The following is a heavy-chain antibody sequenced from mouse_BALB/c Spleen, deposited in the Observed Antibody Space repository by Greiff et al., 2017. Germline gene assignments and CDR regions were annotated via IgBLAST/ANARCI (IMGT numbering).Heavy chain of an antibody. Sequence: EVQRVESGGGLVEPGGSLKLSCAASGFTFSDYYMYWVRQTPEKRLEWVATISDGGSYTYYPDSVKGRFTISRDNAKNNLYLQMSSLKSEDTAMYYCARAGLSYWYFDVWGAGTTVTVSS. D-gene: IGHD3-3*01. J-gene: IGHJ1*01. CDR1: GFTFSDYY. V-gene: IGHV5-4*02. CDR2: ISDGGSYT. CDR3: ARAGLSYWYFDV.